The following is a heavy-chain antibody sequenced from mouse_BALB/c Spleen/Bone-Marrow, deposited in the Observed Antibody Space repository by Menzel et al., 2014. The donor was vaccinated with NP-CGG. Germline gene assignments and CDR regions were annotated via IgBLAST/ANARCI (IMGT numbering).Heavy chain of an antibody. CDR2: IDPYNGAT. Sequence: VQLQQPGPELVKPGASVKVSCTASGYLFTDYNIYWVKQSPGKSLEWLGYIDPYNGATSYNQRFKGKATLTVDKSSSTAFIHLNGLTSEDSAVYYCARGTRYGYDGFDCWGQGTTLTVSS. CDR3: ARGTRYGYDGFDC. V-gene: IGHV1S135*01. D-gene: IGHD2-2*01. CDR1: GYLFTDYN. J-gene: IGHJ2*01.